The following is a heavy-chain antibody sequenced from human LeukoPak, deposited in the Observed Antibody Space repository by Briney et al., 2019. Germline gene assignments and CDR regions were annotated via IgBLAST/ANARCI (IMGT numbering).Heavy chain of an antibody. CDR2: IKQDGSES. D-gene: IGHD4-11*01. CDR1: GFTFSRYW. Sequence: GGSLRLSCAASGFTFSRYWMPWVRQAPGKGLEWVADIKQDGSESYYVDSVKGRFTISRDNAKSSLYLQVNSLRAEDTAVYFCARDPGPTTAAWGAFDIWGQGTVVTVSS. CDR3: ARDPGPTTAAWGAFDI. J-gene: IGHJ3*02. V-gene: IGHV3-7*01.